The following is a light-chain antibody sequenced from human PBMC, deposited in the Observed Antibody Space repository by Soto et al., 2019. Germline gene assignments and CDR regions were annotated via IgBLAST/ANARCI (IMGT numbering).Light chain of an antibody. Sequence: IQMTQSPSSLSASLRDRVTITCRASQNIYTYLNWYQQKPGQAPKFLIYATSNLQSGVPSRFSGSGSGTQFTLTISSLQSEDFATYYRQQSYSTPPTFGQGTKVDIK. V-gene: IGKV1-39*01. CDR1: QNIYTY. J-gene: IGKJ1*01. CDR2: ATS. CDR3: QQSYSTPPT.